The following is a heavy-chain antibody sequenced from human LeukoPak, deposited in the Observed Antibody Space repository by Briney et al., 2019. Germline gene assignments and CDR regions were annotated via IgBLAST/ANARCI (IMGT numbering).Heavy chain of an antibody. CDR3: ARGSYYYGSGFKDTNWFDP. CDR1: GYTFTSYY. J-gene: IGHJ5*02. Sequence: ASVKVSCKASGYTFTSYYMHWVRQAPGQGLEWMGIINPSGGSTSYAQKFQGRVTMTRDTSISTAYMELSRLRSDDTAVYYCARGSYYYGSGFKDTNWFDPWGQGTLVTVSS. D-gene: IGHD3-10*01. CDR2: INPSGGST. V-gene: IGHV1-46*01.